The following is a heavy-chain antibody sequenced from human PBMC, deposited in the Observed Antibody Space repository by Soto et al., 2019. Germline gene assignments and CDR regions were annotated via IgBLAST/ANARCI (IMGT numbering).Heavy chain of an antibody. V-gene: IGHV3-30*18. Sequence: GGSLRLSCAASGFTFSSYGMHWVRQAPGKGLEWVAVISYDGSNKYYADSVKGRFTISRDNSKNTLYLQMNSLRAEDTAVYYCAKDRLELRKWTPYYYYYMDVWGKGTTVTVSS. D-gene: IGHD1-7*01. CDR1: GFTFSSYG. J-gene: IGHJ6*03. CDR2: ISYDGSNK. CDR3: AKDRLELRKWTPYYYYYMDV.